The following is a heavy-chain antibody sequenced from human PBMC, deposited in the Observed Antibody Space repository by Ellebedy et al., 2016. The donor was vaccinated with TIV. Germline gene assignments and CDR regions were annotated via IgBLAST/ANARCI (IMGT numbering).Heavy chain of an antibody. V-gene: IGHV3-48*02. CDR3: ARDLVAQQLYDY. CDR2: ISSSSDII. CDR1: GFTFSSYS. Sequence: PGGSLRPSCAASGFTFSSYSMSWVRPAPGKGLGWVSSISSSSDIIHYADSVKGRFTISRDNAKNSLYLQMNSLRDEDTAVYYCARDLVAQQLYDYWGQGTLVTVSS. D-gene: IGHD6-13*01. J-gene: IGHJ4*02.